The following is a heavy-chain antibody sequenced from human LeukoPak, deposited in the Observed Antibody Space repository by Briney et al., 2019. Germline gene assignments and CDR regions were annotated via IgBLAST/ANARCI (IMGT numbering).Heavy chain of an antibody. J-gene: IGHJ3*01. CDR3: ARPNITSYYDSRGYDAFDV. D-gene: IGHD3-22*01. CDR2: IYPDDSDT. V-gene: IGHV5-51*01. Sequence: GESLKISCKGSGCRFSAYWIAWVRQMPGKDLEWVGIIYPDDSDTRYSPSFQGQVTISADKSVSTAYLQWSSLKASDTAMYYCARPNITSYYDSRGYDAFDVWGQGTMVTVSS. CDR1: GCRFSAYW.